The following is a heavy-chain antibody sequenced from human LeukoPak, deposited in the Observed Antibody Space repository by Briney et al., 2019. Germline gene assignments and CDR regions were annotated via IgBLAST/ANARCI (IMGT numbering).Heavy chain of an antibody. Sequence: GFTFSSXXXXXXXQXPGKXXXXXAXXKQDGSEKYYVDSVKGRFTISRDNAKNSLYLQMNSLRAEDTAVYYCARATTYYDFWGGPRHYMDVWGKGTTVTVSS. J-gene: IGHJ6*03. CDR1: GFTFSSXX. V-gene: IGHV3-7*01. CDR3: ARATTYYDFWGGPRHYMDV. D-gene: IGHD3-3*01. CDR2: XKQDGSEK.